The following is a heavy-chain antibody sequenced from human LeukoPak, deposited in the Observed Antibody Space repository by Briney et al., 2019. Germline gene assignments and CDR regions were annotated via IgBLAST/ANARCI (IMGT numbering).Heavy chain of an antibody. CDR2: INPNSGGT. CDR3: ARDLAVAGVYYYYYYGMDV. CDR1: GYTFTSYD. Sequence: GASVKVSCKASGYTFTSYDINWVRQAPGQGLEWMGWINPNSGGTNYAQKFQGRVTMTRDTSISTAYMELSRLRSDDTAVYYCARDLAVAGVYYYYYYGMDVWGQGTTVTVSS. J-gene: IGHJ6*02. V-gene: IGHV1-2*02. D-gene: IGHD6-19*01.